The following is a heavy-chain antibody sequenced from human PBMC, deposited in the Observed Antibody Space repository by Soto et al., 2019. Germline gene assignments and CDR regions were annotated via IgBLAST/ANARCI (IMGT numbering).Heavy chain of an antibody. CDR3: AKDLLLMTTVTEVNY. CDR2: ISGSGGST. V-gene: IGHV3-23*01. CDR1: GFTFSSYA. J-gene: IGHJ4*02. Sequence: EVQLLESGGGLVQPGGSLRLSCAASGFTFSSYAMSWVRQAPGKGLEWVSAISGSGGSTYYADSVKGRFTISRDNYKNTLYLQMNSLRAEDTAVYYCAKDLLLMTTVTEVNYWGQGTLVTVSS. D-gene: IGHD4-17*01.